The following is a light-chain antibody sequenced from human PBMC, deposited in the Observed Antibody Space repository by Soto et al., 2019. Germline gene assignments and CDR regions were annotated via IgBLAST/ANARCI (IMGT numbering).Light chain of an antibody. V-gene: IGKV1-5*03. Sequence: DIQMTQSPSTLSASVGDRVTITCRANQSISNWLAWYQKKPGKVPKLLIYNASNSDYGVPSRFSGSGSGTEFTITISSLQPDDFATYCCQHYNSYSWTFGEGTKVEAK. J-gene: IGKJ1*01. CDR2: NAS. CDR1: QSISNW. CDR3: QHYNSYSWT.